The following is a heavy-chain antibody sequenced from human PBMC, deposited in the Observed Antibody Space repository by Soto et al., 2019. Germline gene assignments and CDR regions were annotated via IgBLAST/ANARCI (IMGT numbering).Heavy chain of an antibody. CDR3: ARRHYGSGSYYNFLGPPPEYGMDV. Sequence: GGSLRLSCAASGFTFSDYYMSWIRQAPGKGLEWVSYISSSSSYTNYADSVKGRFTISRDNAKNSLYLQMNSLRAEDTAVYYCARRHYGSGSYYNFLGPPPEYGMDVWGQGTTVTVSS. V-gene: IGHV3-11*06. D-gene: IGHD3-10*01. CDR2: ISSSSSYT. J-gene: IGHJ6*02. CDR1: GFTFSDYY.